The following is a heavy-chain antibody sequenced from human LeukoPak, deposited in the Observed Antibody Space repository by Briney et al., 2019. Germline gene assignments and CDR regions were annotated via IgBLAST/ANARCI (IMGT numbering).Heavy chain of an antibody. Sequence: GGSLRLSCAASGFTFSDYYMSWLRQAPGRALEWVSYVSSSGSPIYYADSVKGRFTISRDNGKKSLYLQMNGLRAEDTAIYYCARGDGYNSYYFDYWGQGTLVTVSS. V-gene: IGHV3-11*04. CDR3: ARGDGYNSYYFDY. D-gene: IGHD5-24*01. CDR2: VSSSGSPI. CDR1: GFTFSDYY. J-gene: IGHJ4*02.